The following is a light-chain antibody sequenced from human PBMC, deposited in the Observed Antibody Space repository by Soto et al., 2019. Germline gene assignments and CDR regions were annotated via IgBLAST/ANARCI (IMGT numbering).Light chain of an antibody. V-gene: IGKV1-5*03. CDR1: QAISSW. Sequence: DIQMTQSPSTLYGSVGDRVTITCRASQAISSWLAWYQQEPGKAPKLLIYKASTLKSVVPSWFGGSGSGTEFTLAISSLQPDDFVTYYCQAYNSYSAAVGHGTKVELK. CDR2: KAS. J-gene: IGKJ1*01. CDR3: QAYNSYSAA.